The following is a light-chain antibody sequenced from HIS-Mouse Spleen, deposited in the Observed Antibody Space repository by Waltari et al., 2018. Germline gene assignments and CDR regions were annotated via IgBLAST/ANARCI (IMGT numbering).Light chain of an antibody. CDR2: EDS. CDR3: YSTDSSGNHRV. V-gene: IGLV3-10*01. Sequence: SYELTQPPSVSVSPGPPARITCAGDALPTKYAYWYQQKSGQAPLLVIYEDSKRPSGIPERFSGSSSGTMATLTISGAQVEDEADYYCYSTDSSGNHRVFGGGTKLTVL. J-gene: IGLJ2*01. CDR1: ALPTKY.